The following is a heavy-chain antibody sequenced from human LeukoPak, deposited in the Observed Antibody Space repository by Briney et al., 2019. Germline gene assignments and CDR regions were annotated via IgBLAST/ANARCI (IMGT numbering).Heavy chain of an antibody. Sequence: ASVKVSCKASGYTFTSYGISWVRQAPGQGLEWMGWISAYNGNTNYAQKLQGRVTMTEDTSTDTAYMELSSLRSEDTAVYYCATPSLWGNWFDPWGQGTLVTVSS. J-gene: IGHJ5*02. D-gene: IGHD3-16*01. CDR3: ATPSLWGNWFDP. V-gene: IGHV1-18*01. CDR2: ISAYNGNT. CDR1: GYTFTSYG.